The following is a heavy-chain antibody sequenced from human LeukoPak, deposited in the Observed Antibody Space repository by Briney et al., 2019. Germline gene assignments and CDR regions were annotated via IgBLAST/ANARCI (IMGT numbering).Heavy chain of an antibody. D-gene: IGHD2-15*01. J-gene: IGHJ6*03. CDR1: GGSISSYY. V-gene: IGHV4-4*08. CDR2: IYTSGST. Sequence: PSETLSLTCTVSGGSISSYYWSWIRQPPGKGLEWIGRIYTSGSTNYNPSLKSRVTISVDTSKNQFSLKLSSVTAADTAVYYCASNMGADIVVGPYYYYYMDVWGKGTTVTVSS. CDR3: ASNMGADIVVGPYYYYYMDV.